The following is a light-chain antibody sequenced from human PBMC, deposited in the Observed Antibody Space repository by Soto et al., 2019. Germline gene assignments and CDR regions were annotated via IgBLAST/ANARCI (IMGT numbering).Light chain of an antibody. Sequence: EIGLTQSPGTLSLSPGERATLSCRASQSVSSSYLAWYQQKPGQAPRLLIYGASSRATGIPDRFSGSGSGTDLTLTISRLEPEDFAVYYCQQYGSSFTFGPGTKVDIK. CDR2: GAS. V-gene: IGKV3-20*01. CDR1: QSVSSSY. J-gene: IGKJ3*01. CDR3: QQYGSSFT.